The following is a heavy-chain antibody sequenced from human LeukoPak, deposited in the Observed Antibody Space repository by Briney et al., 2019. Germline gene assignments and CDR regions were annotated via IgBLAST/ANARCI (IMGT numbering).Heavy chain of an antibody. CDR2: ISYDGSYK. J-gene: IGHJ4*02. D-gene: IGHD5-18*01. V-gene: IGHV3-30*18. CDR1: GFTFSSYG. CDR3: AKGYSYGFDY. Sequence: GGSLRLSCAASGFTFSSYGMHWVRQAPGKGLEWVAIISYDGSYKYYADSVKGRFTISRDNSKNTLYLQMNSLRAEDTAVYYCAKGYSYGFDYWGQGTLVTVSS.